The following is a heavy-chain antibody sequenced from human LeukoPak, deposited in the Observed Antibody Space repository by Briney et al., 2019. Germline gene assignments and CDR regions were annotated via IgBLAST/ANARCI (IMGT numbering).Heavy chain of an antibody. CDR1: GFTFSSYG. CDR2: ISYDGSNK. V-gene: IGHV3-30*18. CDR3: AKESYLPVVSPPVQTQTLQTARVPDY. J-gene: IGHJ4*02. Sequence: GRSLRLSCAASGFTFSSYGMHWVRQAPGKGLEWVAVISYDGSNKYYADSVKGRFTISRDNSKNTLYLQMNSLRAEDTAVYYCAKESYLPVVSPPVQTQTLQTARVPDYWGQGTLVTVSS. D-gene: IGHD5-18*01.